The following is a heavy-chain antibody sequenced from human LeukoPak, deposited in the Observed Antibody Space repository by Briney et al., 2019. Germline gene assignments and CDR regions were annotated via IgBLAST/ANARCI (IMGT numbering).Heavy chain of an antibody. Sequence: GGSLRLSCAASGFTFSSYEMNWVRQAPGKGLEWVSYISSSGSTMYYADSVKGRFTISRDNAKNSLFLLMNSLRAEDTAVYYCARVSMLVYFDYWGQGTLVTVSS. V-gene: IGHV3-48*03. CDR3: ARVSMLVYFDY. CDR1: GFTFSSYE. CDR2: ISSSGSTM. D-gene: IGHD6-13*01. J-gene: IGHJ4*02.